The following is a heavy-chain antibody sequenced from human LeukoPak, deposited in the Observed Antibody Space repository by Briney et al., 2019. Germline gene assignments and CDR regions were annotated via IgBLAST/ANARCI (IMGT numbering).Heavy chain of an antibody. CDR2: IIPIFGTA. V-gene: IGHV1-69*05. D-gene: IGHD2-15*01. CDR1: GGTFSSYA. Sequence: SVKVSCKASGGTFSSYAISWVRQAPGQGLEWMGGIIPIFGTANYAQKLQGRVTITTDESTSTAYMELSSLRSEDTAVYYCASGGSGSSYWYFDLWGRGTLVTVSS. J-gene: IGHJ2*01. CDR3: ASGGSGSSYWYFDL.